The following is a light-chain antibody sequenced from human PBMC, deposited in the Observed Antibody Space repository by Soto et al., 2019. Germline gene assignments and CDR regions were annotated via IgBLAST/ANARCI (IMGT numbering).Light chain of an antibody. V-gene: IGLV2-14*01. J-gene: IGLJ1*01. Sequence: QSVLTQPASVSGSPGQSITTSCTGTSSDVGAYNFVSWYQQYPGKAPKVMIYEVNNRPSGVSNRFSGSKSGNTASLTISGLQAEDEADYYCSSFTRSSTYVFGSGTKVTGL. CDR1: SSDVGAYNF. CDR3: SSFTRSSTYV. CDR2: EVN.